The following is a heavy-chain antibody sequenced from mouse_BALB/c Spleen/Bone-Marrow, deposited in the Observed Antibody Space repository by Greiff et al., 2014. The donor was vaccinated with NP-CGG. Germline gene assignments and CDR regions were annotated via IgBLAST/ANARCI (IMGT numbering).Heavy chain of an antibody. D-gene: IGHD1-1*01. CDR1: GFTFSSYA. Sequence: EVQLQQSGGGLVKPGGSLKLSCAASGFTFSSYAMSWVRQTPEKRLEWVATISSGGNYTYYPDSVKGRSTISRDNAKNTLYLQMSSLRSEDTAMYYCARYYGSSYDYWGQGTTLTVSS. J-gene: IGHJ2*01. V-gene: IGHV5-9-3*01. CDR2: ISSGGNYT. CDR3: ARYYGSSYDY.